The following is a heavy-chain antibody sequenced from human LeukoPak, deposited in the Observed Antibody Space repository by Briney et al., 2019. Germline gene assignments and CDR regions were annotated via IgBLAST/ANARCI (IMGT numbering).Heavy chain of an antibody. Sequence: SETLSLTCTVSGGSISSYYWSWIRQPPGKGLEWIGYIYYSGSTNYNPSLTSRVTISVDTSKNQFSLKLSSVTAAGTAVYYCARHFPNVGAIDYWGQGTLVTVSS. CDR1: GGSISSYY. CDR3: ARHFPNVGAIDY. J-gene: IGHJ4*02. CDR2: IYYSGST. D-gene: IGHD1-26*01. V-gene: IGHV4-59*01.